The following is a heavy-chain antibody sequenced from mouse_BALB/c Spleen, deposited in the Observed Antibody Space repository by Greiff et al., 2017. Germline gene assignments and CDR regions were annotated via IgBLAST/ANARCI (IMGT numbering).Heavy chain of an antibody. CDR3: AIAANWAWFAY. V-gene: IGHV1S135*01. D-gene: IGHD4-1*01. J-gene: IGHJ3*01. CDR1: GYSFTGYN. Sequence: EVQLQQSGPELGKPGASVKISCKASGYSFTGYNMYWVKQSHRKSLEWIGYIDPYNGGTSYNQKSKGKATLTVDKSSSTAYMHLNSLTSEDSAIYYCAIAANWAWFAYWGQGTLVTVSA. CDR2: IDPYNGGT.